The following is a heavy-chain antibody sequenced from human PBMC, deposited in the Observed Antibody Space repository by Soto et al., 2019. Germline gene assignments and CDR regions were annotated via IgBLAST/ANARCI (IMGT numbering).Heavy chain of an antibody. CDR2: ISSSATII. J-gene: IGHJ6*03. CDR3: ARAVKQWLVGGDYYYYYVDV. D-gene: IGHD6-19*01. CDR1: GFTLSDYY. V-gene: IGHV3-11*01. Sequence: QVQLVESGGGLVKPGGSLRLSCAASGFTLSDYYMTWIRQAPGKGLEWISYISSSATIIYYADSVKGRFTISRDNAKTSLYLQMNRLRADDTAVYYCARAVKQWLVGGDYYYYYVDVWGKGTTVTVSS.